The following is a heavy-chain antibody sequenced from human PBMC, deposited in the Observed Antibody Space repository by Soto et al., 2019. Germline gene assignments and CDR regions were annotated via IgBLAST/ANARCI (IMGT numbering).Heavy chain of an antibody. CDR3: ARGLYYYDSRGYWGY. Sequence: GVPLRLSCAASGFTFSSYSMNWVRKAPGKGLEWVSYISSSSSTIYYADSVKGRFTISRDNAKNSLYLQMNSLRDEDTAVYYCARGLYYYDSRGYWGYWGQGTLVTVSS. J-gene: IGHJ4*02. D-gene: IGHD3-22*01. CDR1: GFTFSSYS. V-gene: IGHV3-48*02. CDR2: ISSSSSTI.